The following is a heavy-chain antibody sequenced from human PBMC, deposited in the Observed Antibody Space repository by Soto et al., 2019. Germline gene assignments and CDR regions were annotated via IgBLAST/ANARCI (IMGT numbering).Heavy chain of an antibody. J-gene: IGHJ4*02. D-gene: IGHD6-13*01. CDR1: GFTFRNYN. CDR2: ISDSGGST. V-gene: IGHV3-23*01. Sequence: GGSLRLSCAASGFTFRNYNMNWVRQAPGKGLEWVSSISDSGGSTYYSDSVKGRFTISRDNSRNTLYLQMNSLRDDDTALYYCAKGSADGIPYYFDFWGQGTLVTVSS. CDR3: AKGSADGIPYYFDF.